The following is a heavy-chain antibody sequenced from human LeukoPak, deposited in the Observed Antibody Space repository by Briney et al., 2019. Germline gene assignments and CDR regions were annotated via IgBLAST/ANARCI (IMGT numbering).Heavy chain of an antibody. Sequence: GGSLRLSCAASGFTFSSYGMHWVRQAPGKGLEWVAFIRYDGSNKYYADSVKGRFTISRDNSKNTLYLQMNSLRAEDTAVYYCAKDLNSNLYYYYYYMDVWGKGTTVTVSS. CDR3: AKDLNSNLYYYYYYMDV. J-gene: IGHJ6*03. V-gene: IGHV3-30*02. D-gene: IGHD4-11*01. CDR2: IRYDGSNK. CDR1: GFTFSSYG.